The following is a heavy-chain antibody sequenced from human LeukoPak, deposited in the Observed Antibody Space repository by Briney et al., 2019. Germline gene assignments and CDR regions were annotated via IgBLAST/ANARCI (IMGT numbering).Heavy chain of an antibody. CDR1: GSTFSNYA. J-gene: IGHJ6*03. Sequence: GGSLRLSCAASGSTFSNYAMSWVRQAPGKGLEWVSAISGSGGSTYYADSVKGRFTISRDNSKNTLYLQMNGLRAEDTAVHYCAKGSGPSYYYYYMDVWGKGTTVTVSS. CDR3: AKGSGPSYYYYYMDV. CDR2: ISGSGGST. V-gene: IGHV3-23*01. D-gene: IGHD3-10*01.